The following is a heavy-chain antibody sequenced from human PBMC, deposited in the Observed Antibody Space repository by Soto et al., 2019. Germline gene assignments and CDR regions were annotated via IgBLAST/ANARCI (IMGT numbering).Heavy chain of an antibody. D-gene: IGHD1-26*01. Sequence: PSETLSLTCTVSGDAIYIGGYYWTWIRQPPGKGLEWVGSIYYDGSIYYNPSLKSRVTISVDTSKNLFSLNLFSVTAADTAIYYCARRGLILVPLWGQGTMVTVSS. V-gene: IGHV4-39*01. CDR1: GDAIYIGGYY. J-gene: IGHJ3*01. CDR3: ARRGLILVPL. CDR2: IYYDGSI.